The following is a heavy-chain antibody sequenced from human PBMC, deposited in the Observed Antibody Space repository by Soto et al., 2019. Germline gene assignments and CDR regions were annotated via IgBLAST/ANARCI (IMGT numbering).Heavy chain of an antibody. Sequence: QVQLVQSGAEVKKPGASVKVSCKASGYSFSSYGISWVRQAPGQGLEWMGWISPNNGKTEYAQKLHGRVTMAPDTSTSTAYMELRSLRSDDTAVYYCARDNHGPPRYSGTYYVWFDPWGQGTLVTVSS. CDR1: GYSFSSYG. CDR3: ARDNHGPPRYSGTYYVWFDP. J-gene: IGHJ5*02. D-gene: IGHD1-26*01. V-gene: IGHV1-18*01. CDR2: ISPNNGKT.